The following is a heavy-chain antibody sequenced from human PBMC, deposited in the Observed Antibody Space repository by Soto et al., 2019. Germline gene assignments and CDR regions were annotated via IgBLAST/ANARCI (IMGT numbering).Heavy chain of an antibody. Sequence: ASVKVSCKASGGTFSSYAISWVRQAPGQGLEWTGGIIPIFGTANYAQKFQGRVTITADESTSTAYMELSSLRSEDTAVYYCARGTTVTFFFDYWGQGTLVTVSS. CDR3: ARGTTVTFFFDY. CDR2: IIPIFGTA. J-gene: IGHJ4*02. D-gene: IGHD4-17*01. CDR1: GGTFSSYA. V-gene: IGHV1-69*13.